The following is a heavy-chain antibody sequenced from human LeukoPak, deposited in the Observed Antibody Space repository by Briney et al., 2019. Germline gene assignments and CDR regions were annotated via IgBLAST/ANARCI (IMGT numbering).Heavy chain of an antibody. CDR3: ARDAGYCSSSSCGAYFQH. D-gene: IGHD2-2*01. CDR2: IYYTGST. CDR1: GGSISSYY. Sequence: PSETLSLPCTVSGGSISSYYWSWIRQPPGKGLEWIGYIYYTGSTNYNPSLKSRVIISVDTSKNHFSLKLSSVTAADTAVYYCARDAGYCSSSSCGAYFQHWGQGTLVTVSS. V-gene: IGHV4-59*01. J-gene: IGHJ1*01.